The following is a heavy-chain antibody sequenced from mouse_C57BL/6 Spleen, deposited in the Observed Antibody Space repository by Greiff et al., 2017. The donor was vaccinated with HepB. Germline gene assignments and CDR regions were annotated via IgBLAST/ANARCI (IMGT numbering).Heavy chain of an antibody. J-gene: IGHJ2*01. CDR2: INPYNGDT. D-gene: IGHD2-1*01. CDR3: ARSESYYGNYYFDY. CDR1: GYSFTGYF. V-gene: IGHV1-20*01. Sequence: VQLQQSGPELVKPGDSVKISCKASGYSFTGYFMNWVMQSHGKSLEWIGRINPYNGDTFYNQKFKGKATLTVDKSSSTAHMELRSLTSEDSAVYYCARSESYYGNYYFDYWGQGTTLTVSS.